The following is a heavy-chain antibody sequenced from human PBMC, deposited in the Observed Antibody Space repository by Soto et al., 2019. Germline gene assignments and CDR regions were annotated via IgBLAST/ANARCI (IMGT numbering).Heavy chain of an antibody. CDR3: ANRLYASSDDAFDI. CDR1: GFSLTTSGVG. V-gene: IGHV2-5*02. CDR2: IYWDDEK. Sequence: QITLKESGPTLVKPTQTLTLTCTFSGFSLTTSGVGVGWIRPPPGKALEWLVLIYWDDEKRYSPALQSRLTITKDSSKNQVDLTVTNMNPADTGTYCCANRLYASSDDAFDILGQGTMVYVSS. D-gene: IGHD6-6*01. J-gene: IGHJ3*02.